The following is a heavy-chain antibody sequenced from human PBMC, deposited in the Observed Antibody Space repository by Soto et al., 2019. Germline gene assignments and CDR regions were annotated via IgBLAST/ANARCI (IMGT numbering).Heavy chain of an antibody. CDR3: ARGGGITGTTWLAYYYGMDV. Sequence: ASVKVSCKASGYTFTSYYMHWVRQAPGQGLEWMGIINPSGGSTSYAQKFQGRVTMTRDTSTSTVYMELSSLRSEDTAVYYYARGGGITGTTWLAYYYGMDVWGQGTTVTVSS. J-gene: IGHJ6*02. V-gene: IGHV1-46*01. D-gene: IGHD1-7*01. CDR1: GYTFTSYY. CDR2: INPSGGST.